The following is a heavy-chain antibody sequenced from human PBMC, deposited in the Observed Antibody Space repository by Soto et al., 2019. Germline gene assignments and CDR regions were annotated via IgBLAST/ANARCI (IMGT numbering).Heavy chain of an antibody. V-gene: IGHV1-69*13. Sequence: SVKVSCKASGGTFSSYAISWVRQAPGQGLEWMGGIIPIFGTANYAQKFQGRVTITADESTSTAYMELSSLRSEDTAVYYCAGVLEKLWFGEGYYYGMDVWGQGTTVTV. J-gene: IGHJ6*02. CDR2: IIPIFGTA. CDR3: AGVLEKLWFGEGYYYGMDV. CDR1: GGTFSSYA. D-gene: IGHD3-10*01.